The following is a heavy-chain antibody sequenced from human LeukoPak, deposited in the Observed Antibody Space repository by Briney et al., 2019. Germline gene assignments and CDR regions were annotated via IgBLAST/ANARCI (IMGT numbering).Heavy chain of an antibody. V-gene: IGHV3-23*01. Sequence: GGSLRLSCAASGFTFRNYAMTWVRQAPGKGLEWVSDISGSGDTTYCADSVKGRFTISRDSSTNTLYLQMNSLRAEDTAVYFCAKVGSYGFKYFDYWGRGTLVTVSS. CDR3: AKVGSYGFKYFDY. J-gene: IGHJ4*02. CDR2: ISGSGDTT. CDR1: GFTFRNYA. D-gene: IGHD5-18*01.